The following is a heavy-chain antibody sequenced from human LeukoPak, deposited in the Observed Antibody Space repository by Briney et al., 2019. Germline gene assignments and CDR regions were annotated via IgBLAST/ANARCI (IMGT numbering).Heavy chain of an antibody. D-gene: IGHD3-10*01. V-gene: IGHV1-2*02. Sequence: ASVKVSCKASGYTFTGYYMHWVRPAPGQGLGWMGWINPNSGGTNYAQKFQGRVTMTRDTSISTAYKELSRLRSDDTAVYYCARLLISQNLDYWGQGTLVTVSS. CDR1: GYTFTGYY. J-gene: IGHJ4*02. CDR2: INPNSGGT. CDR3: ARLLISQNLDY.